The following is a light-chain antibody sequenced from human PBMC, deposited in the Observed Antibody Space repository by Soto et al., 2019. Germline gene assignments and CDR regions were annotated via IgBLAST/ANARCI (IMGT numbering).Light chain of an antibody. CDR3: QQSKSLPPT. V-gene: IGKV1-39*01. J-gene: IGKJ1*01. CDR1: QSISSN. Sequence: DIQMTQSPSSLSASVGDRVTITCRASQSISSNLNWYQQKPGKAPKLLIYTAASLQSGVPSRFSSSASGTDLTLTIASLQLEDFATYYCQQSKSLPPTVGQGTKVEI. CDR2: TAA.